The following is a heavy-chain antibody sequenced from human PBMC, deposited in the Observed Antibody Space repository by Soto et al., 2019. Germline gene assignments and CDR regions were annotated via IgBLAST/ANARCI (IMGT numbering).Heavy chain of an antibody. V-gene: IGHV1-2*02. J-gene: IGHJ4*02. Sequence: RASVKVSCKASGYTFTGYYIHWVRQAPGQGLEWMAWINPNSGDTMYAQKFQGRVTMTRDTSIRTAYMELSGLRSDDTAVYYCARPYYDSGASDFWDFWGQGTLVTVSS. CDR3: ARPYYDSGASDFWDF. D-gene: IGHD3-22*01. CDR2: INPNSGDT. CDR1: GYTFTGYY.